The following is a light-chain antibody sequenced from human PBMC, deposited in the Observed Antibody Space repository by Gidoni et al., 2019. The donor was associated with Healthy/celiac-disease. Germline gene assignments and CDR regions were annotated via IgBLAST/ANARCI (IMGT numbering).Light chain of an antibody. V-gene: IGLV1-44*01. J-gene: IGLJ3*02. CDR2: SKN. CDR1: SSNIGINT. Sequence: QSVLTPPPSASGTPGQKVTISCSGSSSNIGINTVNWYQQLQGTAPKLLLYSKNQRPSGVPDRFSGSKSGTSASLAISGLQSEIEADYYCAAWDDSLNAWVFGGGTKLTVL. CDR3: AAWDDSLNAWV.